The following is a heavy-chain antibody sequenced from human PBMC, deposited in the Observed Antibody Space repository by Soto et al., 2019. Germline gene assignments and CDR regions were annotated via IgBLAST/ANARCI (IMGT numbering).Heavy chain of an antibody. V-gene: IGHV1-69*13. D-gene: IGHD2-15*01. CDR1: GGTFSSDS. J-gene: IGHJ4*02. CDR2: IIPMFDTP. CDR3: ARGVAPYYFDY. Sequence: SVKVSCKASGGTFSSDSFSWVRQAPGQGLEWMGGIIPMFDTPIYAQKFQDRVTITADESTSTAYMQLSSLRSGDTAVYYCARGVAPYYFDYWGQGTLVTVSS.